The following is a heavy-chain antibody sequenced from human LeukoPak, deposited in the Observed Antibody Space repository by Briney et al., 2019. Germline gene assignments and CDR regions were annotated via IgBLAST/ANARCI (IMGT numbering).Heavy chain of an antibody. CDR1: EFTFSDYY. Sequence: GGSLRLSCVASEFTFSDYYINWIRQAPGKGLEWVSSISGGDNTVYYADSVKGRFTISRDDAKNSLYLQMNSLRAEDTALYYCARGPPSALAATATYHLNYWGQGTLVTVSS. CDR2: ISGGDNTV. V-gene: IGHV3-11*04. D-gene: IGHD6-13*01. J-gene: IGHJ4*02. CDR3: ARGPPSALAATATYHLNY.